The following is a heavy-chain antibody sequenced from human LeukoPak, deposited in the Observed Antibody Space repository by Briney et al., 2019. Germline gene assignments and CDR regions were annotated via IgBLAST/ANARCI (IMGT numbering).Heavy chain of an antibody. D-gene: IGHD5-12*01. Sequence: SSIISSSSYIYYADSVKGRFTISRDNAKNSLYLQMNSLRAGDTAVYYCARVWNGYDTFFDYWGQGTLVTVSS. CDR3: ARVWNGYDTFFDY. J-gene: IGHJ4*02. CDR2: IISSSSYI. V-gene: IGHV3-21*01.